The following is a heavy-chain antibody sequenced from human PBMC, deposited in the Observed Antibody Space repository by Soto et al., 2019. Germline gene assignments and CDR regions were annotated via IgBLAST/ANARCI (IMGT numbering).Heavy chain of an antibody. V-gene: IGHV3-23*01. D-gene: IGHD3-10*01. CDR3: AKESWGYSGSGTPYFDT. CDR2: ISGSGGTT. CDR1: DLTFSSYA. J-gene: IGHJ5*02. Sequence: PGGSLRLSCTASDLTFSSYAMSWVRQAPGKGLEWVSAISGSGGTTYYEDSVKGRFTISLDNSKSTLFVQMNSLRAEDTAVYFCAKESWGYSGSGTPYFDTWGQGTLVTVSS.